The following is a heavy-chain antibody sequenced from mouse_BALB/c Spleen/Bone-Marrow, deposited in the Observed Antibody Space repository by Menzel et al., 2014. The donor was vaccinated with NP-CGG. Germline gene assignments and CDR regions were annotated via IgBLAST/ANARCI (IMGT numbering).Heavy chain of an antibody. J-gene: IGHJ4*01. CDR2: IDPANGNT. V-gene: IGHV14-3*02. D-gene: IGHD2-1*01. CDR1: GFNIKDTY. Sequence: SGAELVKPGASVKLSCTASGFNIKDTYMHWVKQRPEQGLEWIGRIDPANGNTKYGPKFQGKATITADTSSNTAYLQLSSLTSEDTAVHYCARRGYYGNYYYAMDYWGQGTSVTVSS. CDR3: ARRGYYGNYYYAMDY.